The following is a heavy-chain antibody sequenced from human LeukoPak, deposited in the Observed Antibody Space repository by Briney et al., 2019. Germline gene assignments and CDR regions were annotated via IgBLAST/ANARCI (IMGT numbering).Heavy chain of an antibody. D-gene: IGHD2-2*02. J-gene: IGHJ6*03. CDR2: IIPIFGTA. V-gene: IGHV1-69*05. Sequence: ASVKVSCKASGGTFSSYAISWVRQAPGQGLEWMGGIIPIFGTANYAQKFQGRVTITTDESTSTAYMELSSLRSEDTAVYYCARSYCSSTSCYTNYYYMDVWGKGTTVTVSS. CDR1: GGTFSSYA. CDR3: ARSYCSSTSCYTNYYYMDV.